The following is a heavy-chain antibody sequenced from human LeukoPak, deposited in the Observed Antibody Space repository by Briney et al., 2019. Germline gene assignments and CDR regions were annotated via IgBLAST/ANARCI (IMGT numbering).Heavy chain of an antibody. Sequence: PGGSLRLSCAASGFTFSSYGMHWVRQAPGKGLEWVAVISYDGSNKYYADSVKGRFTISRDNSKNTLYLQMNSLRAEDTAVYYCAKEGRGDHDYWGQGTLVTVSS. D-gene: IGHD4-17*01. V-gene: IGHV3-30*18. CDR2: ISYDGSNK. J-gene: IGHJ4*02. CDR3: AKEGRGDHDY. CDR1: GFTFSSYG.